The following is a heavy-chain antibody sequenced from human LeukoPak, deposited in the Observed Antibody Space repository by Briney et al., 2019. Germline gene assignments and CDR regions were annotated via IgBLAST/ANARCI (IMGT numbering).Heavy chain of an antibody. CDR2: IYYSGST. Sequence: SETLSLTCTVSGGSISSGDYYWSWICQPPGKGLEWIGYIYYSGSTYYNPSLKSRVTISVDTSKNQFSLKLSSVTAADTAVYYCARYTVTTIGFDPWGQGTLVTVSS. V-gene: IGHV4-30-4*01. D-gene: IGHD4-17*01. CDR3: ARYTVTTIGFDP. CDR1: GGSISSGDYY. J-gene: IGHJ5*02.